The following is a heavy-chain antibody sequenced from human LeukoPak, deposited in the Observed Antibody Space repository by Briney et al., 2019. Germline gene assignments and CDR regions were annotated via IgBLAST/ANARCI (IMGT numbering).Heavy chain of an antibody. CDR1: GFIFRSYG. V-gene: IGHV3-30*02. CDR3: ARAPVTSCRGAYCYPFDY. D-gene: IGHD2-21*01. Sequence: GGSLRLSCAASGFIFRSYGMHWVRQAPGKGLEWVAFIRFDGRNQYYADSVRGRFTISRDNSKNTLYLQMNSLRLEDAAVYFCARAPVTSCRGAYCYPFDYWGQGTQVTVSS. J-gene: IGHJ4*02. CDR2: IRFDGRNQ.